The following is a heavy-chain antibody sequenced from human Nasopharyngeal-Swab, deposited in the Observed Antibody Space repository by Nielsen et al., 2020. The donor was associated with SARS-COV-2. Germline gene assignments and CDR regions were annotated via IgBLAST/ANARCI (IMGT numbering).Heavy chain of an antibody. Sequence: SETLSLTCTVSGGSISSYYWSWIRQPAGKGLEWIGYIYYSGSTNYNPSLKSRVTISVDTSKNQFSLKLSSVTAADTAVYYCARGTKDFWSGNGGHWFDPWGQGTLVTVSS. J-gene: IGHJ5*02. D-gene: IGHD3-3*01. CDR1: GGSISSYY. CDR2: IYYSGST. V-gene: IGHV4-59*01. CDR3: ARGTKDFWSGNGGHWFDP.